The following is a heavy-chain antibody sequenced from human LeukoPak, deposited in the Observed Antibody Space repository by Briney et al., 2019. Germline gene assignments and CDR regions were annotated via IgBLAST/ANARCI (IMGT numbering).Heavy chain of an antibody. CDR2: MNPNSGNT. Sequence: ASVRVSCKASGYTFTSYHINWVRQATGQGLEWMGWMNPNSGNTGYAQKFQGRVTITRDTSISTAYMELSSLRSDDTAVYYCARQRGVTSLSYYYYMDVWGKGTTVT. D-gene: IGHD4-17*01. J-gene: IGHJ6*03. CDR3: ARQRGVTSLSYYYYMDV. CDR1: GYTFTSYH. V-gene: IGHV1-8*03.